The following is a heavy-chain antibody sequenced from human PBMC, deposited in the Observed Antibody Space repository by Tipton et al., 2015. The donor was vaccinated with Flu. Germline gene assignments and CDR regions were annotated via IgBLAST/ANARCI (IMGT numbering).Heavy chain of an antibody. CDR1: GFSFDIYW. J-gene: IGHJ4*02. D-gene: IGHD2-2*01. Sequence: SLRLSCAASGFSFDIYWMSWVRQAPGKGPEWVANIKKDGSEKYYVDSVKGRFNISRDNTKDALYLQLNRLRVEDTGVYYCARDRDEIVPAAIPYFDSWGQGTLVTVSS. CDR2: IKKDGSEK. V-gene: IGHV3-7*01. CDR3: ARDRDEIVPAAIPYFDS.